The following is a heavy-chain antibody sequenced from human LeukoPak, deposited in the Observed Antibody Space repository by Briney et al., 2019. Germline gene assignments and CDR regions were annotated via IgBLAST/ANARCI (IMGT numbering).Heavy chain of an antibody. CDR1: GFTFSSYA. V-gene: IGHV3-30-3*01. D-gene: IGHD6-19*01. CDR2: TSYDETNK. Sequence: GGSLRLSCEASGFTFSSYAMHWVSQAPGKGLEWVALTSYDETNKYHADPVKGRFTISRDNSKNTLYLQMNSLRVEDTAVYFCARDRGSSGWYYFDSWGPGTLVTVSS. CDR3: ARDRGSSGWYYFDS. J-gene: IGHJ4*02.